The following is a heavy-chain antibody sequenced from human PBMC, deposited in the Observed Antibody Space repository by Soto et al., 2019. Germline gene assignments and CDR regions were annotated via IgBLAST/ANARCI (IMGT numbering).Heavy chain of an antibody. CDR1: GGSISSGDYY. CDR2: IYYSGST. V-gene: IGHV4-30-4*01. CDR3: ARERPDGSGSYFDY. Sequence: SETLSLTCTVSGGSISSGDYYWSWIRQPPGKGLEWIGYIYYSGSTYYNPSLKSRVTISVDTSKNQFSLKLSSVTAADTAVYYCARERPDGSGSYFDYWGQGTLVTVSS. D-gene: IGHD3-10*01. J-gene: IGHJ4*02.